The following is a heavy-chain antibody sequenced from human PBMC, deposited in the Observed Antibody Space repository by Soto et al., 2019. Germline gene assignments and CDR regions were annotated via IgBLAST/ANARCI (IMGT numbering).Heavy chain of an antibody. V-gene: IGHV3-7*05. J-gene: IGHJ4*02. CDR2: IQQDGSEK. D-gene: IGHD3-22*01. CDR3: ARMRGYSYFDS. Sequence: EVQLVESGGGLVQPGGSLRLSCAASGFTFSNYWMGWVRQAPGKGLEWVANIQQDGSEKSYVDSVKGRFTISRDNAKNSLFLQMNSLRAEDTAVYYCARMRGYSYFDSWVQGTLVTVSS. CDR1: GFTFSNYW.